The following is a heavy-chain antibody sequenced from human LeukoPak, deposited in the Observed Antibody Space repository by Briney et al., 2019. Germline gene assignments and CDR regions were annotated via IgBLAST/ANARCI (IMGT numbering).Heavy chain of an antibody. Sequence: SVKVSCKASGGTFSSYAISWVRQAPGQGLEWMGRIIPILGIANYAQRFQGRVTITADKSTSTAYMELSSLRSEDTAVYYCARDNARVRGLDYWGQGTLVTVSS. J-gene: IGHJ4*02. CDR3: ARDNARVRGLDY. CDR2: IIPILGIA. D-gene: IGHD2-15*01. V-gene: IGHV1-69*04. CDR1: GGTFSSYA.